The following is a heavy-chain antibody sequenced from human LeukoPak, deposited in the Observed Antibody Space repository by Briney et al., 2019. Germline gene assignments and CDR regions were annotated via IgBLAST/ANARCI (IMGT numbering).Heavy chain of an antibody. V-gene: IGHV4-39*01. CDR1: GGSISTTTYC. D-gene: IGHD2-15*01. CDR3: ARQRSVARPSLDY. J-gene: IGHJ4*02. CDR2: ICYSGST. Sequence: PSETLSLTCTVSGGSISTTTYCWGWIRQPPGKGLEWIGSICYSGSTYDNPSLKSRLTISVDTSKNQFSLKLSSVTAADTAVYYCARQRSVARPSLDYWGQGTLVIVSS.